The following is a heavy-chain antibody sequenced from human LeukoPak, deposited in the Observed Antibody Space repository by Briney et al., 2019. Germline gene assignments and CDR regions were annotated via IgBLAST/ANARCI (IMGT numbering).Heavy chain of an antibody. CDR3: AKDLPNYYGSGPFDP. V-gene: IGHV3-7*01. J-gene: IGHJ5*02. CDR1: GFTFSSYW. D-gene: IGHD3-10*01. Sequence: GGSLRLSCAASGFTFSSYWMSWVRQAPGKGLEWVANIKQDGSEKYYVDSVKGRFTISRDNAKNSLYLQMNSLRAEDTAVYYCAKDLPNYYGSGPFDPWGQGTLVTVSS. CDR2: IKQDGSEK.